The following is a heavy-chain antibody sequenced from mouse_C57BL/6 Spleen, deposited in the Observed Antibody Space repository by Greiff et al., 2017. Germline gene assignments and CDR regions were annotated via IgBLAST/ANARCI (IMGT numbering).Heavy chain of an antibody. J-gene: IGHJ1*03. D-gene: IGHD2-4*01. V-gene: IGHV1-20*01. CDR2: INPYNGDT. CDR1: GYSFTGYF. Sequence: EVQLQESGPELVKPGDSVKISCKASGYSFTGYFMNWVMQSHGKSLEWIGRINPYNGDTFYNQKFKGKATLTVDKSSCTAHMELRSLTSEDSAVYYCANRYDYDEDSYWYFDVWGTGTTVTVSS. CDR3: ANRYDYDEDSYWYFDV.